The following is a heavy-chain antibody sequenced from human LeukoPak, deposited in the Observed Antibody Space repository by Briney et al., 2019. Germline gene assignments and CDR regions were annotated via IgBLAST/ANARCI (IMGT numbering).Heavy chain of an antibody. Sequence: PGGSLRLSCAASEFSFSTFAMHWVRQAPGKGPEWVAVISYDGINKYYADSVKGRFIISRDNSKNTLYLQMNSLRAEDTAVYYCAKLPPGVVVAATRANYYGMDVWGQGTTVTVSS. CDR1: EFSFSTFA. J-gene: IGHJ6*02. CDR2: ISYDGINK. CDR3: AKLPPGVVVAATRANYYGMDV. D-gene: IGHD2-15*01. V-gene: IGHV3-30*04.